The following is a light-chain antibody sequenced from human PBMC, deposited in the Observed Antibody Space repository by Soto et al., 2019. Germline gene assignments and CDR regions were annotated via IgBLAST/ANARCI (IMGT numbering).Light chain of an antibody. CDR2: DVS. CDR1: SSDVGGYDS. J-gene: IGLJ7*01. Sequence: QSVLTQPASVSGSPGQSITISCTGTSSDVGGYDSVSWYQQHPGKAPQLMIFDVSNRPSGVSSRFSGSKSGNTASLSISGPQTEDEAKYYCTSYTSSSSRVFGGAPQLPVL. CDR3: TSYTSSSSRV. V-gene: IGLV2-14*03.